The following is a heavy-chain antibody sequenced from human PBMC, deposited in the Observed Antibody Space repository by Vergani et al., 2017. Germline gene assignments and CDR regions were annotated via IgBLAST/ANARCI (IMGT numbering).Heavy chain of an antibody. Sequence: EVQLVESGGGLVKPGGSLRLSCAASGFTFSSYSMNWVRQAPGKGLEWVSSISSSSSYIYYADSVKGRFTIARDNAKNSLYLQMTSLRAEDTDVYYCARATIAARPIDYWGQGTLVTVSS. V-gene: IGHV3-21*01. CDR3: ARATIAARPIDY. CDR1: GFTFSSYS. D-gene: IGHD6-6*01. CDR2: ISSSSSYI. J-gene: IGHJ4*02.